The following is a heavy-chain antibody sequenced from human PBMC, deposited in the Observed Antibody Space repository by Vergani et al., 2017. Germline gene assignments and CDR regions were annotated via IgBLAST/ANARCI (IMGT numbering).Heavy chain of an antibody. CDR1: GYSISSGYY. J-gene: IGHJ5*02. Sequence: QVQLQESGPGLVKPSETLSLTCTVSGYSISSGYYWGWIRQPPGKGLEWIGSIYHSGSTYHNPSLKSRVTISVDTSKTQFSLKLSSVTASDTAVYYCARDARGYVWGSYESWFDPWGQGTLVTVSS. D-gene: IGHD3-16*01. CDR3: ARDARGYVWGSYESWFDP. V-gene: IGHV4-38-2*02. CDR2: IYHSGST.